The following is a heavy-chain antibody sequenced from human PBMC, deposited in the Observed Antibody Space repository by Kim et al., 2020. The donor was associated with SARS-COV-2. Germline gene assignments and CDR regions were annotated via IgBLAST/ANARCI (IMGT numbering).Heavy chain of an antibody. CDR2: IYYSGST. CDR3: ARDNRGLLWFGELSDGMDV. J-gene: IGHJ6*02. CDR1: GGSISSYY. V-gene: IGHV4-59*13. Sequence: SETLSLTCTVSGGSISSYYWSWIRQPPGKGLEWIGYIYYSGSTNYNPSLKSRVTISVDTSKNQFSLKLSSVTAADTAVYYCARDNRGLLWFGELSDGMDVWGQGTTVTVSS. D-gene: IGHD3-10*01.